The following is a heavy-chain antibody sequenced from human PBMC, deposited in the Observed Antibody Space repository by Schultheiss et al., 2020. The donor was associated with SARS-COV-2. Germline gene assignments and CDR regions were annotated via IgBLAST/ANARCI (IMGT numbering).Heavy chain of an antibody. V-gene: IGHV3-11*06. CDR3: AREVWSPNAGGWYFDL. CDR2: ISSSSSYT. J-gene: IGHJ2*01. Sequence: GGSLRLSCAASGFTFSDYYMSWIRQAPGKGLEWVSYISSSSSYTNYADSVKGRFTISRDNAKNSLYLQMNSLRAEDTAVYYCAREVWSPNAGGWYFDLWGRGTLVTVSS. CDR1: GFTFSDYY. D-gene: IGHD3-10*01.